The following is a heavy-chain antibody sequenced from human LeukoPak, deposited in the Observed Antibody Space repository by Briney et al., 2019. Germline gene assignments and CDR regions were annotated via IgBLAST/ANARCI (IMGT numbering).Heavy chain of an antibody. D-gene: IGHD1-26*01. CDR1: GFTVSSNY. V-gene: IGHV3-23*01. CDR2: ISDSGANT. CDR3: AKAFSSGRGC. Sequence: PGGSLRLSCAASGFTVSSNYMSWVRQAPGKGLEWVSSISDSGANTDYTDSVKGRFTISRDNSENTLFLQMNDLRADDTAVHYCAKAFSSGRGCWGQGTLVTVSS. J-gene: IGHJ1*01.